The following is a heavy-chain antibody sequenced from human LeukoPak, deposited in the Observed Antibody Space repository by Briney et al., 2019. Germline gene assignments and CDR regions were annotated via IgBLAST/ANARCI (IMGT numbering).Heavy chain of an antibody. Sequence: PGGSLRLSCAASGVTFSSSWMSWVRQAPGKGLEWVSYISSSGNVIYYADSVKGRFTISRDNAKNSLYLQMNSLRADDTAVYYCARDGGYSSSGLDYWGQGTLVTVSS. V-gene: IGHV3-48*04. CDR1: GVTFSSSW. D-gene: IGHD6-6*01. CDR3: ARDGGYSSSGLDY. J-gene: IGHJ4*02. CDR2: ISSSGNVI.